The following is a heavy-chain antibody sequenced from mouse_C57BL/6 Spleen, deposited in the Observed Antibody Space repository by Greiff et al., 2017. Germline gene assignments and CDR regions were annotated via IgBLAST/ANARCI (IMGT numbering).Heavy chain of an antibody. D-gene: IGHD2-13*01. V-gene: IGHV14-3*01. CDR1: GFNIKNTY. CDR2: IDPANGTT. CDR3: ARSMVTTGYFDV. J-gene: IGHJ1*03. Sequence: VQLKQSVAELVRPGASVKLSCTASGFNIKNTYMHWVQQRPEQGLEWIGRIDPANGTTKYAPKFQGTATITADTSSNTAYLQLSSLTSEDSAIYYCARSMVTTGYFDVWGTGTTVTVSS.